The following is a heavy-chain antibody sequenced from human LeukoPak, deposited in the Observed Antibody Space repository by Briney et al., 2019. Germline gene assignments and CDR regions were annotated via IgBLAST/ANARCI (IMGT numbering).Heavy chain of an antibody. J-gene: IGHJ4*02. CDR3: ARRYCSGGSCYHFDY. CDR2: ISYSGIT. V-gene: IGHV4-59*12. Sequence: SETLSLTCIVSGGSISGYHWGWIRQPPGKGLEWIGYISYSGITNYNPSLKSRVSMSVDTSKNQFSLRLSSVTAADTAVYYCARRYCSGGSCYHFDYWGQGTLVTVSS. CDR1: GGSISGYH. D-gene: IGHD2-15*01.